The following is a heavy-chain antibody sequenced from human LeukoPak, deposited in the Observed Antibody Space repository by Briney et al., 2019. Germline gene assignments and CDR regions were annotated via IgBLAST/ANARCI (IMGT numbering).Heavy chain of an antibody. J-gene: IGHJ4*02. V-gene: IGHV3-30*04. CDR2: ISYDGSNK. CDR3: ARGGLGYCSGGSCYLIDY. D-gene: IGHD2-15*01. Sequence: GGSLRLSCAASGFTFSSYAMHWVRQAPGKGLEWVAVISYDGSNKYYADSVKGRFTISRDNSKNTLYLQMNSLRAEDTAVYYCARGGLGYCSGGSCYLIDYWGQGTLVTVSS. CDR1: GFTFSSYA.